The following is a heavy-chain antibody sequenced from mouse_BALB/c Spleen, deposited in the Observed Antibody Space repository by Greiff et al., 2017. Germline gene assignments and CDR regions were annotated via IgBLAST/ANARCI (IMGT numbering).Heavy chain of an antibody. CDR1: GYAFSSSW. D-gene: IGHD2-4*01. V-gene: IGHV1-82*01. CDR2: IYPGDGDT. Sequence: VQLQQSGPELVKPGASVKISCKASGYAFSSSWMNWVKQRPGQGLEWIGRIYPGDGDTNYNGKFKGKATLTADKSSSTAYMQLSSLTSVDSGVYYCARRGIRYYAMDYWGQGTSVTVSS. J-gene: IGHJ4*01. CDR3: ARRGIRYYAMDY.